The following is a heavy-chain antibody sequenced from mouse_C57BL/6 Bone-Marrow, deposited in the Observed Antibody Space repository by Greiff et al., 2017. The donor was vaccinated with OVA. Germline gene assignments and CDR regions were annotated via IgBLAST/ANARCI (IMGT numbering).Heavy chain of an antibody. CDR1: GYSFTDYN. D-gene: IGHD1-1*01. J-gene: IGHJ4*01. CDR2: INPNYGTT. V-gene: IGHV1-39*01. CDR3: ARGLVFITTVMDAMDY. Sequence: EVQLQQSGPELVKPGASVKISCKASGYSFTDYNMNWVKQSNGKSLEWIGVINPNYGTTSYHQKFKGKATLTVDQSSSTAYMQLNSLTSEDSAVYYCARGLVFITTVMDAMDYWGQGTSVTVSS.